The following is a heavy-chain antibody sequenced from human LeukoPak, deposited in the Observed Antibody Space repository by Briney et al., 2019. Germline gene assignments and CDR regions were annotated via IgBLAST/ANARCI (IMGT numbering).Heavy chain of an antibody. CDR2: ISYDGSNK. CDR3: AKDRNGAATGTTVTAYYYGMDV. D-gene: IGHD4-17*01. V-gene: IGHV3-30*18. J-gene: IGHJ6*02. Sequence: GGSLRLSCAASGFTFGTYGMHWVRQAPGKGLEWVAVISYDGSNKYYADSVKGRFTISRDNSKNTLYLQMNSLRAEDTAVHYCAKDRNGAATGTTVTAYYYGMDVWGQGTTVTVSS. CDR1: GFTFGTYG.